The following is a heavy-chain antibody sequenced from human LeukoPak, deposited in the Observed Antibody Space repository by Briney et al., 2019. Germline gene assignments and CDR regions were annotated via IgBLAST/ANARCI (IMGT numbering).Heavy chain of an antibody. CDR3: AKGAVLEWFSY. D-gene: IGHD3-3*01. CDR1: GFTFSSYE. CDR2: ISSSGSTI. J-gene: IGHJ4*02. V-gene: IGHV3-48*03. Sequence: GGSLRLSCAASGFTFSSYEMNWVRQAPGKGLEWVSYISSSGSTIYYADSVKGRFTISRDNSKNTLYLQMNSLRAEDTAVYYCAKGAVLEWFSYGGQGTLVTVSS.